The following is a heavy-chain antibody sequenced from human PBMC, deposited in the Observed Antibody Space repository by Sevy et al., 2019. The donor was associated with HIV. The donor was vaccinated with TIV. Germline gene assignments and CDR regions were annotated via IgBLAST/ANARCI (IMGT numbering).Heavy chain of an antibody. V-gene: IGHV3-23*01. CDR1: GFTFSSYA. D-gene: IGHD1-26*01. Sequence: GESLKISCAASGFTFSSYAMSWVRQAPGKGLEWVSAFSGRGGSTYYADPVKGPFTISRDNSKNTLYLQMNSLRAEDTAVYYCAKASWELPTIGYFDYWGQGTLVTVSS. CDR2: FSGRGGST. J-gene: IGHJ4*02. CDR3: AKASWELPTIGYFDY.